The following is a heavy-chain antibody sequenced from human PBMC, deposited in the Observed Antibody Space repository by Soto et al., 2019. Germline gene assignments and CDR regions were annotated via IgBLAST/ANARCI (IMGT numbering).Heavy chain of an antibody. Sequence: SGPTLVKPSQSLTLTCTFSGFSLSTTGVGVGWIRQPPGKALEFLALIYWDDDKRYSPSLQNRVTIAKDTSKNQEVLTMTNMDPVDTATYYCAQFPSIAVAGIEGGVRAFDIWGQGTMVTVSS. V-gene: IGHV2-5*02. CDR3: AQFPSIAVAGIEGGVRAFDI. J-gene: IGHJ3*02. CDR1: GFSLSTTGVG. D-gene: IGHD6-19*01. CDR2: IYWDDDK.